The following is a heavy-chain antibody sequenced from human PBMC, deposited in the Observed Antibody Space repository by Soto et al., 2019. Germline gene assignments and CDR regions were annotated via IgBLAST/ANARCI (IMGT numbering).Heavy chain of an antibody. CDR2: MNPNSGNT. D-gene: IGHD2-2*01. Sequence: ASVKVSCKASGYTFTSYDINWVRQATGQGLEWMGWMNPNSGNTGYAQKFQGRVTMTRNTSISTAYMELSSLRSEDTAVYYCARGTDIVVFPSAMPYYYYYMLVSGKAPTRTVFS. J-gene: IGHJ6*03. V-gene: IGHV1-8*01. CDR1: GYTFTSYD. CDR3: ARGTDIVVFPSAMPYYYYYMLV.